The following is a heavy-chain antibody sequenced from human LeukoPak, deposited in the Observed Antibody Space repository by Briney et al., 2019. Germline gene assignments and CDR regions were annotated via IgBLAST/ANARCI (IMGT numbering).Heavy chain of an antibody. V-gene: IGHV4-34*01. CDR3: ARGGVGATTMPDWYFDL. CDR2: INHSAST. J-gene: IGHJ2*01. CDR1: GGSFSGYY. Sequence: PSETLSLTCAIYGGSFSGYYWSWIRQPPGKWLEWIGEINHSASTNYTPSLKSRVTISVDTSKNQFSLKLSSVTAADTAVYYCARGGVGATTMPDWYFDLWGRGTLVTVSS. D-gene: IGHD1-26*01.